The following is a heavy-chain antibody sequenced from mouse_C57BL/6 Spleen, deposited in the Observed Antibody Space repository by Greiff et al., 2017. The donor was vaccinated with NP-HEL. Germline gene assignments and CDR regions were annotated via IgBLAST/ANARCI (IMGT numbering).Heavy chain of an antibody. CDR3: TISGTEGFDD. CDR1: GYTFTDYE. J-gene: IGHJ3*01. D-gene: IGHD4-1*01. V-gene: IGHV1-15*01. CDR2: IDPGTGGT. Sequence: QVQLQQSGAELVRPGASVTLSCKASGYTFTDYEMHWVKQTPVHGLEWIGAIDPGTGGTSYNQKFKGKAILTADKSSSTAYMELRSLTSEDYAGDYCTISGTEGFDDWGQGTLVAVSA.